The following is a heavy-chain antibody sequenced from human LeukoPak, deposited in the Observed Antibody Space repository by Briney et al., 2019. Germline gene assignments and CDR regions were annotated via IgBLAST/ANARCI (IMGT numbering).Heavy chain of an antibody. CDR3: ARDSGSGLSIVDY. Sequence: GESLKISCKGSGYRFSSYWIGWVRQMPGKGLEWMGIIHPADSETRYSPSFQGQVTTSADKSISATYLQWSSLKASDTAMYYCARDSGSGLSIVDYWGQGTLVTVSS. CDR1: GYRFSSYW. J-gene: IGHJ4*02. V-gene: IGHV5-51*01. D-gene: IGHD5-12*01. CDR2: IHPADSET.